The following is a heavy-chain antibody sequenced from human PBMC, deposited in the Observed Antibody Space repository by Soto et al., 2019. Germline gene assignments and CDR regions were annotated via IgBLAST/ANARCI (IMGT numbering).Heavy chain of an antibody. CDR1: GFTFSSYA. J-gene: IGHJ4*02. D-gene: IGHD6-6*01. CDR3: AKGGRSSSGRDFDY. CDR2: ISGSGGDT. Sequence: EVQRLESGGGLVQPGGSLRLSCAASGFTFSSYAMNWVRQAPGKGLEWVSTISGSGGDTYYADSVKGRFSISRDNSKYTLSLQMDSLRAEDTAVYYCAKGGRSSSGRDFDYWGQGTLVTVSS. V-gene: IGHV3-23*01.